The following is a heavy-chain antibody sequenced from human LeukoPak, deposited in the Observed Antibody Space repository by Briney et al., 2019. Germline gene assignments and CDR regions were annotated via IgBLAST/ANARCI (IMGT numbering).Heavy chain of an antibody. CDR2: IYFSGGT. CDR1: GDSISSSNCY. CDR3: ASLGAPYYYFDY. J-gene: IGHJ4*02. Sequence: SETLSLTCTVSGDSISSSNCYWGWIRQPPGKGLEWIGSIYFSGGTYYNPSLKSRVTISVDTSKNQFSLKLSSVTAADTAVYYCASLGAPYYYFDYWGQGTLVTVSS. V-gene: IGHV4-39*07. D-gene: IGHD1-26*01.